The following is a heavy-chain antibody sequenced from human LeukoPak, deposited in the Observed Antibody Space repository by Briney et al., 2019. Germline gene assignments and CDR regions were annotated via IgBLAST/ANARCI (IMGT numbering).Heavy chain of an antibody. CDR2: IYTSGST. Sequence: SETLSLTCTVSGGSISSGSYYWSWIRQPAGKGLEWIGRIYTSGSTNYNPSLRSRVTISVDTSKNQCSLKLSSVTAADTAVYYCARGGDPHYGMDVWGQGTTVTVSS. J-gene: IGHJ6*02. V-gene: IGHV4-61*02. CDR3: ARGGDPHYGMDV. CDR1: GGSISSGSYY. D-gene: IGHD2-21*01.